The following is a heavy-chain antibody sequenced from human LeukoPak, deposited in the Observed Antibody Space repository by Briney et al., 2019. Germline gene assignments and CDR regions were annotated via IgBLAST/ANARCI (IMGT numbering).Heavy chain of an antibody. Sequence: ASVKVSCKASGYTFTGYYMHWVRQAPGQGLEWMGWINPNSGGTNYAQKFQGRVTITADKSTSTAYMEPSSLRSEDTAVYYCAREYCSSTSCLYLYYMDVWGKGTTVTVSS. D-gene: IGHD2-2*01. V-gene: IGHV1-2*02. CDR1: GYTFTGYY. J-gene: IGHJ6*03. CDR3: AREYCSSTSCLYLYYMDV. CDR2: INPNSGGT.